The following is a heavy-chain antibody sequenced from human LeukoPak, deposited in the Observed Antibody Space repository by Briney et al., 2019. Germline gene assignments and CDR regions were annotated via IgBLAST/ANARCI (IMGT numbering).Heavy chain of an antibody. CDR1: GGTFSSYA. D-gene: IGHD2-2*01. V-gene: IGHV1-69*01. J-gene: IGHJ5*02. CDR2: IIPIFGTA. Sequence: SVTVSCTASGGTFSSYAISWVRQAPGQGLEWMGGIIPIFGTANYAQKFQGRVTITADESTSTAYMELSSLRSEDTAVYYCAKDWGIVVVPAAIDWFDPWGQGTLVTVSS. CDR3: AKDWGIVVVPAAIDWFDP.